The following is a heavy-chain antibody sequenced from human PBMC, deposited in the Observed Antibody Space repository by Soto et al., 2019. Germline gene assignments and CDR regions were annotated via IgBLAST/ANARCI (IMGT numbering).Heavy chain of an antibody. CDR3: ARGGKYYYDPGPDY. CDR1: GGSISSGGYY. J-gene: IGHJ4*02. D-gene: IGHD3-22*01. Sequence: SETLSLTCTVSGGSISSGGYYWSWIRQHPGKGLEWIGYIYYSGSTYYNPSLKSRVTISVDTSKNQFSLKLSSVTAADTAVYYCARGGKYYYDPGPDYWGQGTLVTVSS. CDR2: IYYSGST. V-gene: IGHV4-31*03.